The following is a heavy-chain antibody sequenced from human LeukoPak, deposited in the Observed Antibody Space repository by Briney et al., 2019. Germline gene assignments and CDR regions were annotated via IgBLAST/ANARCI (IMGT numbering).Heavy chain of an antibody. J-gene: IGHJ6*03. CDR2: IYTSGST. D-gene: IGHD6-6*01. Sequence: SETLSLTCTVSGGSISSYYWSWIRQPPGKGLEWIGYIYTSGSTNYNPSLKSRVTISVDTSKNQFSLKLSSVTAADTAVYYCASARGSSSSWEYYYYYMDAWGKGTTVTVSS. CDR3: ASARGSSSSWEYYYYYMDA. CDR1: GGSISSYY. V-gene: IGHV4-4*09.